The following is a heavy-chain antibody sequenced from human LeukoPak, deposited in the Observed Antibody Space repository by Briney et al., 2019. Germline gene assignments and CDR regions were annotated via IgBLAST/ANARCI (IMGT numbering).Heavy chain of an antibody. CDR3: ALGRYSYGYHQFDY. V-gene: IGHV1-18*01. CDR1: GYTFTSYV. D-gene: IGHD5-18*01. Sequence: ASVKVSCKASGYTFTSYVISCVRQAPGQGLGWMGWISTYIGNTNSAQKLQGRVTMTTDTSTSTAYMKLRSLRSDATAVYSCALGRYSYGYHQFDYCGQGTLATVSS. CDR2: ISTYIGNT. J-gene: IGHJ4*01.